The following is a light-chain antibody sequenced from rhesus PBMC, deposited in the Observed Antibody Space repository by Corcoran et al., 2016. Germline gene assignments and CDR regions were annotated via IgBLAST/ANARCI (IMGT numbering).Light chain of an antibody. Sequence: DIQMTQSPSSLSASVGDRVTITCRASQGISNWLAWYQQKPGKPPKLLIYRASNLETGVPSRFSGSGSGTDFTLPISSLQPEDIATYYCQQHDNSPWTFDQGTKVEIK. J-gene: IGKJ1*01. CDR2: RAS. CDR1: QGISNW. CDR3: QQHDNSPWT. V-gene: IGKV1-69*01.